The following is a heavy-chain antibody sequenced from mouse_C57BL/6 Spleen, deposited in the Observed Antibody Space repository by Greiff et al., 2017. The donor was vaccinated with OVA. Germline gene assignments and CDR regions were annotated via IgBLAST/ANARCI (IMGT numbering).Heavy chain of an antibody. CDR3: ARSLDSSGYYAMDY. CDR2: INPSTGGT. J-gene: IGHJ4*01. V-gene: IGHV1-42*01. Sequence: VQLKQSGPELVKPGASVKISCKASGYSFTGYYMNWVKQSPEKSLEWIGEINPSTGGTTYNQKFKAKATLTVDKSSSTAYMQLKSLTSEDSAVYYCARSLDSSGYYAMDYWGQGTSVTVSS. D-gene: IGHD3-2*02. CDR1: GYSFTGYY.